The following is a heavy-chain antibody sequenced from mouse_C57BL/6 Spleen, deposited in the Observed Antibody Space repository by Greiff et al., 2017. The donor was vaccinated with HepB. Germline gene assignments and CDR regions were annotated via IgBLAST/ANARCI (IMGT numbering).Heavy chain of an antibody. V-gene: IGHV3-8*01. CDR1: GYSITSDY. D-gene: IGHD1-1*01. Sequence: EVQLQQSGPGLAKPSQTLSLTCSVTGYSITSDYWNWIRKFPGNKLEYMGYISYSGSTYYTPSLKSRISITRDTSKNQYYLQLTSVTTEETATYYWARSNYGSSSWFAYWGQGTLVTVSA. CDR3: ARSNYGSSSWFAY. J-gene: IGHJ3*01. CDR2: ISYSGST.